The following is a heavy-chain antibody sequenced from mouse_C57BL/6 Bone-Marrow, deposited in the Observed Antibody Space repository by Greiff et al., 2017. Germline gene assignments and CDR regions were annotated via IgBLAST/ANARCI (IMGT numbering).Heavy chain of an antibody. D-gene: IGHD2-1*01. CDR2: IHPNSGSI. V-gene: IGHV1-64*01. J-gene: IGHJ2*01. CDR1: GYTFTSYW. Sequence: VQLQQPGAELVKPGASVKLSCTASGYTFTSYWMPWVKQRPGQGLEWIGMIHPNSGSINYDEKFKSKATLTVDKSTSTAYMQLSSLTAEDSAVYYCARNYGNYDLFDYWGQGTTLTVSS. CDR3: ARNYGNYDLFDY.